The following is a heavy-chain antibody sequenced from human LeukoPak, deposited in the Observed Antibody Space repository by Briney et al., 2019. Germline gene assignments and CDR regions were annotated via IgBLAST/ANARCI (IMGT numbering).Heavy chain of an antibody. CDR1: GYSFTSYW. Sequence: GESLKISCKGSGYSFTSYWIGWVRQMPGKGLEWMGIIYPGDSDTRYSPSFQGQVTISADKSISTAYLQWSSLKASDTAMYYCARQGPDYGDYEVLDYWGQGTLVTVSS. CDR3: ARQGPDYGDYEVLDY. CDR2: IYPGDSDT. D-gene: IGHD4-17*01. V-gene: IGHV5-51*01. J-gene: IGHJ4*02.